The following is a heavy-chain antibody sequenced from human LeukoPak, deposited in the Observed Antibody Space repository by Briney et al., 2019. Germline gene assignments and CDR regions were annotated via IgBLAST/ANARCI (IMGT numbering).Heavy chain of an antibody. V-gene: IGHV4-30-4*01. CDR2: IYYSGST. J-gene: IGHJ3*02. D-gene: IGHD3-10*01. CDR1: GGSISSGDYY. CDR3: ASLTYYYGSGSYSPPAAFDI. Sequence: PSQTLSLTCTVSGGSISSGDYYWSRIRQPPGKGLEWIGYIYYSGSTYYNPSLKSRVTISVDTSKNQFSLKLSSVTAADTAVYYCASLTYYYGSGSYSPPAAFDIWGQGTMVTVSS.